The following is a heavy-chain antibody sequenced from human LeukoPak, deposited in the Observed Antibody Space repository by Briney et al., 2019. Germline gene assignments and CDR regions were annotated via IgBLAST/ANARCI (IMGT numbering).Heavy chain of an antibody. CDR1: GGSFSDFY. D-gene: IGHD3-10*01. CDR2: INHSGST. V-gene: IGHV4-34*01. CDR3: ARGLGGSGSYYKPHY. J-gene: IGHJ4*02. Sequence: PSETLSLTCAVYGGSFSDFYWSWLRQPPGKGLEGIGEINHSGSTNYNPSLKSRVTISVDTSKNQFSLKLSSVTAADTAVYYCARGLGGSGSYYKPHYWGQGTLVTVSS.